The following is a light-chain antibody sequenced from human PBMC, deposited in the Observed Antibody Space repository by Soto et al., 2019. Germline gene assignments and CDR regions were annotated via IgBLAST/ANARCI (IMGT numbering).Light chain of an antibody. Sequence: QSALTQPASVSGSPGQSITISCTGTSSDVGSYNLVSWYQQHPGKAPKLMIYEGSKWPSGVSNRFSGSKSGKTDSLTISGXXXXXXXDYYCCSYARSSTLIFGGGTQVTV. CDR1: SSDVGSYNL. CDR3: CSYARSSTLI. J-gene: IGLJ2*01. V-gene: IGLV2-23*01. CDR2: EGS.